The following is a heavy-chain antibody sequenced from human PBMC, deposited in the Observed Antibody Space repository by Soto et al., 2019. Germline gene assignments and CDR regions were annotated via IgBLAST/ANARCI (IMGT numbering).Heavy chain of an antibody. D-gene: IGHD2-15*01. Sequence: NPSETLSLTCTVSGGSISSSSYYWGWIRQPPGKGLEWIGSIYYSGSTYYNPSLKSRVTISVDTSKNQFSLKLSSVTAADTAVYYCARSLGYCSGGSCSNWFDPWGQGTLVTVSS. J-gene: IGHJ5*02. CDR2: IYYSGST. V-gene: IGHV4-39*01. CDR3: ARSLGYCSGGSCSNWFDP. CDR1: GGSISSSSYY.